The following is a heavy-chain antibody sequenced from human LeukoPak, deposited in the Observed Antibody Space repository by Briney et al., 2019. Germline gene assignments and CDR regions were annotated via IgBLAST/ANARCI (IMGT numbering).Heavy chain of an antibody. CDR2: IAHSGST. CDR3: ARDLMRTYYSDSGSHSQGPVDP. Sequence: KPSETLSLSSTVYAGSLRPYYWNWIRQSPVKGLKWIGEIAHSGSTNYNASLKNRVTISIDTSRAQVSLKLTSVTAADTAVYYCARDLMRTYYSDSGSHSQGPVDPWGQGTLVTVSS. CDR1: AGSLRPYY. J-gene: IGHJ5*02. V-gene: IGHV4-34*01. D-gene: IGHD3-10*01.